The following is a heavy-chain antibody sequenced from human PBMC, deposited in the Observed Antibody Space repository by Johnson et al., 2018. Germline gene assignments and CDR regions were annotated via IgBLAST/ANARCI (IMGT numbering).Heavy chain of an antibody. CDR2: IRSENYGGTT. CDR1: GFTFGLNP. V-gene: IGHV3-49*03. CDR3: TRINSSPSAVYYYYMDV. Sequence: EVQLVESGGGLVQXGRSLRLXCTPSGFTFGLNPMNWFRQAPGKGLEWVGLIRSENYGGTTDYAASVRDRFFLSRDDSKGILYLQRNDLKTEDTAVYYCTRINSSPSAVYYYYMDVWGKGTTVTVSS. D-gene: IGHD2/OR15-2a*01. J-gene: IGHJ6*03.